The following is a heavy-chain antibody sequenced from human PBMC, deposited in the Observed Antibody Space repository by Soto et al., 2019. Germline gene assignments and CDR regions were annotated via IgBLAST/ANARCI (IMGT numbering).Heavy chain of an antibody. V-gene: IGHV3-53*02. CDR1: GFTINSNY. J-gene: IGHJ4*02. D-gene: IGHD5-18*01. CDR2: IYSGGST. Sequence: EVQLVETGGGLIQPGGSLRLSCAASGFTINSNYMNWVRQVPGKGREWVSVIYSGGSTYYADSVKGRFTISTDNYKNPLYLQMNGLRAEDTAVYYCGRDGGDSYGHPLDYWGQGTLVTVSS. CDR3: GRDGGDSYGHPLDY.